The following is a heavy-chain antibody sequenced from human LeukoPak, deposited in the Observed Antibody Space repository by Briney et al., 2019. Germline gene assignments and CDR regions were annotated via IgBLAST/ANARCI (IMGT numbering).Heavy chain of an antibody. CDR3: AKDRSTTVSNTLGYFDY. CDR2: ISWNSVNI. CDR1: GFTFDDYA. V-gene: IGHV3-9*01. Sequence: GGSLRLSCAASGFTFDDYAMHWVRQAPGKGLEWVSGISWNSVNIGHEDSVKGRFTISRDNAKNSLYLQMNSLRAEDTAVYYCAKDRSTTVSNTLGYFDYWGQGTLVTVSS. D-gene: IGHD2/OR15-2a*01. J-gene: IGHJ4*02.